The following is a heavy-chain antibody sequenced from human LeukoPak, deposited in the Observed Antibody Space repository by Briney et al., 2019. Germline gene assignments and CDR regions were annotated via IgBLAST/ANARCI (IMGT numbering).Heavy chain of an antibody. J-gene: IGHJ3*02. CDR1: GFTFSDYY. D-gene: IGHD3-22*01. CDR2: ISSSGSTI. CDR3: ASVNYYDSSGYYYKYDAFDI. V-gene: IGHV3-11*04. Sequence: GGSLRLSCAASGFTFSDYYMSWIRQAPGKGLEWVSCISSSGSTIYYADSAKGRFTISRDNAKNSLYLQMNSLRAEDTAVYYCASVNYYDSSGYYYKYDAFDIWGQGTMVTVSS.